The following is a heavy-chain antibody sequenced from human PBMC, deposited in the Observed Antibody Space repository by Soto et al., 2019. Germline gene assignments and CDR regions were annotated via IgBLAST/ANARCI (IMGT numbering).Heavy chain of an antibody. CDR1: GFSFNTAGAG. J-gene: IGHJ4*02. V-gene: IGHV2-5*01. CDR2: IFWNDGK. CDR3: ASRRGGSSSGGNFDY. Sequence: QIALKESGPTLVKPSQTLTLTCTFSGFSFNTAGAGVGWIRQPPGKALEWLAVIFWNDGKRYSPSLTSRLTIFKDPTKNQVVPPMTNLDPVDTATYYFASRRGGSSSGGNFDYWGQGTPVTVYS. D-gene: IGHD2-15*01.